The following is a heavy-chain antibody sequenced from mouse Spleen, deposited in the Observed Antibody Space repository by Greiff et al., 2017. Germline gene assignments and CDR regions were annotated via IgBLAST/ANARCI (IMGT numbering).Heavy chain of an antibody. CDR3: ARGGSSPYWYFDV. D-gene: IGHD1-1*01. V-gene: IGHV5-16*01. CDR2: INYDGSST. CDR1: GFTFSDYY. J-gene: IGHJ1*01. Sequence: EVQVVESEGGLVQPGSSMKLSCTASGFTFSDYYMAWVRQVPEKGLEWVANINYDGSSTYYLDSLKSRFIISRDNAKNILYLQMSSLKSEDTATYYCARGGSSPYWYFDVWGAGTTVTVSS.